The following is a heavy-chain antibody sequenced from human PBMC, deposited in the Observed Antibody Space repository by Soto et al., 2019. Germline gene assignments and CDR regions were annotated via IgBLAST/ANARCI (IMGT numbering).Heavy chain of an antibody. CDR1: GYTFTGYY. CDR3: ARTDYLFSTLTYYFDY. V-gene: IGHV1-2*02. D-gene: IGHD3-16*01. J-gene: IGHJ4*02. Sequence: ASVKVSCKASGYTFTGYYMHWVRQAPGQGLEWMGWINPNSGGTNYAQKFQGRVTMTRDTSINTAYVELSRLTSDDTAMYYCARTDYLFSTLTYYFDYWGQGTLVTVSS. CDR2: INPNSGGT.